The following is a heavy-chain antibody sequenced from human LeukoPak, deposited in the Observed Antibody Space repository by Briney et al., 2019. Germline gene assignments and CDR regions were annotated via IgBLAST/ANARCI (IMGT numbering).Heavy chain of an antibody. Sequence: ASVKVSCKGSGYTFTSYDINWVRQATGQGLEWMGWISAYNGNTNYAQKLQGRVTMTTDTSTSTAYMELRSLRSDDTAVYYCARVGDCSGGSCRGMDVWGQGTTVTVSS. CDR2: ISAYNGNT. J-gene: IGHJ6*02. V-gene: IGHV1-18*01. CDR1: GYTFTSYD. CDR3: ARVGDCSGGSCRGMDV. D-gene: IGHD2-15*01.